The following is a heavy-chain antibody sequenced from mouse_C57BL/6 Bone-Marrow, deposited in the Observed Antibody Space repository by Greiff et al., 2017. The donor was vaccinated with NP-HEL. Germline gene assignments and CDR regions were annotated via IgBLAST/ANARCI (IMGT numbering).Heavy chain of an antibody. CDR3: ATSGFAY. J-gene: IGHJ3*01. D-gene: IGHD3-1*01. CDR1: GFSLTSYG. V-gene: IGHV2-5*01. CDR2: IWRGGST. Sequence: VKVVESLPGGVKPSQSLSITCTVSGFSLTSYGLHWVRQSPGKGLEWLGVIWRGGSTDYNAAFMSRLSITKDNSKSQVFFKMNSLQADDTAIYYCATSGFAYWGQGTLVTVSA.